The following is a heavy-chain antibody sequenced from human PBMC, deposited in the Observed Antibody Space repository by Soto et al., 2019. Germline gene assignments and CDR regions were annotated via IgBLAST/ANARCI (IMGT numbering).Heavy chain of an antibody. CDR3: ANKVNSGPGSQYFDY. V-gene: IGHV3-23*01. J-gene: IGHJ4*02. CDR2: FRTSGDGGTT. Sequence: EVQLLESGGGLVQPGGSLRLSCAASGFTFSSYSMSWVRQAPGKGLEWVSGFRTSGDGGTTYYADSVKGRFTISRDNSKNMLFLQMNSLRAEDTAIYYCANKVNSGPGSQYFDYWGQGTLVTVSS. CDR1: GFTFSSYS. D-gene: IGHD3-10*01.